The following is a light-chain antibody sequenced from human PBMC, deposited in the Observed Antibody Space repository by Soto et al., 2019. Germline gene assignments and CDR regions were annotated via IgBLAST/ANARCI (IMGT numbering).Light chain of an antibody. J-gene: IGLJ2*01. Sequence: QSVLTQPPSVSGAPGQRVTISCTGSSSNIGAGYDVHWYQQLPGTAPKLLIYGNSNRPSGVPDRFSGSKSGTSASLAITGLQAEDEADYYCHSYDSSLSGSVFGGGTKRTVL. CDR3: HSYDSSLSGSV. CDR1: SSNIGAGYD. V-gene: IGLV1-40*01. CDR2: GNS.